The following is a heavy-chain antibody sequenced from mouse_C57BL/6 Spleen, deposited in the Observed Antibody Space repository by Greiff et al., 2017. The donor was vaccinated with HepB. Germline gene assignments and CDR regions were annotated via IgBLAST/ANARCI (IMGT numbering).Heavy chain of an antibody. Sequence: VQLQQSGPELVKPGASVKISCKASGYAFSSSWMNWVKQRPGKGLEWIGRIYPGDGDTNYNGKFKGKATLTADKSSSTAYMQSSSLTSEDSAVYFCARWALITTVVDLWYFDVWGTGTTVTVSS. CDR3: ARWALITTVVDLWYFDV. CDR2: IYPGDGDT. D-gene: IGHD1-1*01. CDR1: GYAFSSSW. J-gene: IGHJ1*03. V-gene: IGHV1-82*01.